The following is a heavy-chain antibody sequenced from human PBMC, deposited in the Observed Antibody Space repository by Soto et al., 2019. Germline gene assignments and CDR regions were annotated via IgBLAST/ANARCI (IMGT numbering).Heavy chain of an antibody. D-gene: IGHD3-10*01. J-gene: IGHJ4*02. CDR1: GITFSSYA. CDR2: IKQDGTET. CDR3: ASYSYVSGSRSFDY. V-gene: IGHV3-7*03. Sequence: PGGSLRLSCAVSGITFSSYAMSWVRQAPGKGLEWVATIKQDGTETYYLDYVKGRFTISRDNAKTSLYLQMNSLRAEDTAVYYCASYSYVSGSRSFDYWGQGTLVTVSS.